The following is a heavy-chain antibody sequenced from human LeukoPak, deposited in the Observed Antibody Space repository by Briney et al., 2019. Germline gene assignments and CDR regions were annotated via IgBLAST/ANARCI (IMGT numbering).Heavy chain of an antibody. Sequence: GGSLRLSCAASGFTFSGYAMSWVRQTPAEGLGWVSAISGSGGSTYYADSVKGRFTISRDNSKNTLYLQMNSLRAEDTAVYYCAKAARYSRFYYWGQGTLVTVSS. CDR2: ISGSGGST. J-gene: IGHJ4*02. CDR1: GFTFSGYA. CDR3: AKAARYSRFYY. D-gene: IGHD4-11*01. V-gene: IGHV3-23*01.